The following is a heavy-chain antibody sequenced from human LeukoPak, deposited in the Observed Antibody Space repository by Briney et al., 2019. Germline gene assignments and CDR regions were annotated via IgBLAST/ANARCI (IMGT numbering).Heavy chain of an antibody. Sequence: PSETLSLTCTVSGGSISSVSYYWSWIRQPAGKGLEWIGRIYSSGSTNYNPSLKSRVIISVDTSKNQFSLKLNSVTAADTAVYYCARHLYYDSSGYPEYFQHWGQGTLVTVSS. CDR3: ARHLYYDSSGYPEYFQH. D-gene: IGHD3-22*01. V-gene: IGHV4-61*02. J-gene: IGHJ1*01. CDR2: IYSSGST. CDR1: GGSISSVSYY.